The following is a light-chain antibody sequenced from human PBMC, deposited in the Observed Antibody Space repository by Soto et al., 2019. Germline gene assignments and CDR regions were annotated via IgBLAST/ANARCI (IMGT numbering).Light chain of an antibody. Sequence: QSVLTQPASVSGSPGQSITIACTGTSSDVGSYNLVSWYQQRPGKAPKLIIYEGSKRPSGVSIRFSASKSGNTASLTISGLKAEDESDYYCSSYARSGTYVFGTGTKLTVL. J-gene: IGLJ1*01. CDR1: SSDVGSYNL. CDR2: EGS. V-gene: IGLV2-23*01. CDR3: SSYARSGTYV.